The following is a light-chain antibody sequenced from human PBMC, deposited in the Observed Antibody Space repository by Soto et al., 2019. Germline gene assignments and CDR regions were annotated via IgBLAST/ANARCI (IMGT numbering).Light chain of an antibody. CDR2: WAS. V-gene: IGKV4-1*01. CDR3: QQFYSLPLP. CDR1: QSVLYNSNNKNH. Sequence: DIVMTQSPDSLAVSLGERATINCKSSQSVLYNSNNKNHLAWYQQKPGQPPKLLIYWASTRESGVPDRFSGSGSGTDFTLTISSLQAEDVAVYYCQQFYSLPLPFVPGTKVDI. J-gene: IGKJ3*01.